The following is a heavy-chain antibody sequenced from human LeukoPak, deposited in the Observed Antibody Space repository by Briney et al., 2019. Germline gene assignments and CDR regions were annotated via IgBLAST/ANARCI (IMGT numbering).Heavy chain of an antibody. CDR1: GYTFTIYS. CDR2: ISTNNGNT. J-gene: IGHJ4*02. D-gene: IGHD5-12*01. V-gene: IGHV1-18*01. Sequence: ASVKVSCKASGYTFTIYSISWVRQAPGQELEWMGWISTNNGNTNYAQKLQGRVTMTTDTSTRTAYMELRSLRSDDTAVYYCARDIVSGYDYAGDYWGQGTLVTVSS. CDR3: ARDIVSGYDYAGDY.